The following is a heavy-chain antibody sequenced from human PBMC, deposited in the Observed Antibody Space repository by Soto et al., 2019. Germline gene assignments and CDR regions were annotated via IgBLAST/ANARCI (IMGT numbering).Heavy chain of an antibody. CDR3: ARDYCSGTTCYELDY. J-gene: IGHJ4*02. V-gene: IGHV5-51*01. D-gene: IGHD2-2*01. CDR2: IYPGDSDT. CDR1: GYRFTNYW. Sequence: GESLKISCKGSGYRFTNYWIGWVRQMPGKGLEWMGIIYPGDSDTRYSPSFQGQVTISADKSINTAYLQWSSLKASDTAMYYCARDYCSGTTCYELDYWSQGTQVTVSS.